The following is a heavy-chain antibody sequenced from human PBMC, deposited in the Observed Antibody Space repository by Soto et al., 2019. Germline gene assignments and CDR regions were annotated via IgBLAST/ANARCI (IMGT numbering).Heavy chain of an antibody. J-gene: IGHJ4*02. CDR2: ISVHNGNT. CDR1: GYTFTSYG. D-gene: IGHD3-16*01. V-gene: IGHV1-18*01. Sequence: QVQLVQSGAEVKKPGASVKVSCKASGYTFTSYGISWVRQAPGQGRGWMGWISVHNGNTKNAEKLQGRVTMTTDTTTSTAYTELRSLRSHDTGVYYCARELNRGLGGYWGQGTLVTVTS. CDR3: ARELNRGLGGY.